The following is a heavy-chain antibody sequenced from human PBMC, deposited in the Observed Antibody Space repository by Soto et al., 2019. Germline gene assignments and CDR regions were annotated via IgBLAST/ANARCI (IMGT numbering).Heavy chain of an antibody. V-gene: IGHV3-7*01. D-gene: IGHD3-3*01. CDR1: GFPLSSHC. CDR2: IGKDGSEK. J-gene: IGHJ4*02. CDR3: ARGRHLTIFGVVYFDY. Sequence: GGSVTLASAACGFPLSSHCMNWVRQAQGKGLEWVANIGKDGSEKNFVDSVKGRFTISRDNAKNSLYLQINSLRAEDTAVYYCARGRHLTIFGVVYFDYWGLGTLVTVSS.